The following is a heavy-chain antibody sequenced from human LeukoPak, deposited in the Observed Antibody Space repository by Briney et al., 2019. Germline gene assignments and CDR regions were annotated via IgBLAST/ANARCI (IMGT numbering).Heavy chain of an antibody. D-gene: IGHD6-6*01. CDR3: ARVGEGSSSDYYYYYMDV. CDR2: IYPGDSDT. J-gene: IGHJ6*03. Sequence: GDSLKISCKASGYNFAIYWIGWVRQMPGKGLEWMGIIYPGDSDTRYSPSFQGQVTISADKSISTAYLQWSSLKASETAMYYCARVGEGSSSDYYYYYMDVWGKGTTVTVSS. CDR1: GYNFAIYW. V-gene: IGHV5-51*01.